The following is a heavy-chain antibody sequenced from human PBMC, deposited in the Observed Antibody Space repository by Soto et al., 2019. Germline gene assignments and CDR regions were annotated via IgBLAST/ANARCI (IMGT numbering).Heavy chain of an antibody. CDR2: IRFDGTDE. J-gene: IGHJ3*02. CDR3: AKDNEQQLTPDDAFDI. Sequence: GGSLRLSCAASKSIFTGYGMHWVRQTPGKGLEWVAVIRFDGTDEHYADSVKGRFTISRDNSKNMLYLQMNSLRAEDTAVYYCAKDNEQQLTPDDAFDIWGQGTMVTVSS. V-gene: IGHV3-30*02. D-gene: IGHD6-13*01. CDR1: KSIFTGYG.